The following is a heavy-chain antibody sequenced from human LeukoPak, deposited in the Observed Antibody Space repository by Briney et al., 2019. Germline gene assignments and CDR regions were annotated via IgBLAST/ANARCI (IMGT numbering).Heavy chain of an antibody. CDR3: ASTHIVVVPAAIRGHNWFDP. Sequence: SETLSLTCAVYGGSFSGYYWSWIRQPPGKGLEWIGEINHSGSTNYNPSLKSRVTISVDTSKNQFSLKLSSVTAADTAVYYCASTHIVVVPAAIRGHNWFDPWGQGTLVTVSS. CDR2: INHSGST. D-gene: IGHD2-2*02. V-gene: IGHV4-34*01. J-gene: IGHJ5*02. CDR1: GGSFSGYY.